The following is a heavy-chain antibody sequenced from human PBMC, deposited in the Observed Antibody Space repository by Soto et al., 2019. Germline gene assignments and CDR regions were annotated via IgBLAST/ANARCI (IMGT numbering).Heavy chain of an antibody. Sequence: RGSLRLSCSASGFTFSSYDMHWVRQGPGKGLEWVSAIGTAGDTNYAGSVKGRFTISRENAKNSLYLQMNSLRAGDTAIYFCARAIGPTTFDYWGPGTLVTVYS. CDR2: IGTAGDT. V-gene: IGHV3-13*04. CDR3: ARAIGPTTFDY. J-gene: IGHJ4*02. CDR1: GFTFSSYD. D-gene: IGHD3-22*01.